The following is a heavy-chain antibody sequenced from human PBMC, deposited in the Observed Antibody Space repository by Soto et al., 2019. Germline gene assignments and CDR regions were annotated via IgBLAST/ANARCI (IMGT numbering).Heavy chain of an antibody. V-gene: IGHV4-59*08. CDR3: ARGFAIDWYTYYFDY. CDR1: GASISGYH. Sequence: VQLQESGPGLVKPSETLSLTCTVSGASISGYHWSWIRQPPGKGLECLGYISYSGATNYNPSLKSRVTMSIDTSKNQFSLQLNSVTAADTAVYYCARGFAIDWYTYYFDYWGQGPLVTVSS. D-gene: IGHD3-9*01. J-gene: IGHJ4*02. CDR2: ISYSGAT.